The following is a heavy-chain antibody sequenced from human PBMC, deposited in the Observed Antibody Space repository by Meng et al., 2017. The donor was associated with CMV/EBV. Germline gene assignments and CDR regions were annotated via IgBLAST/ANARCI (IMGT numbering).Heavy chain of an antibody. CDR1: GFTFSSYW. Sequence: GGSLRLSCAASGFTFSSYWMSWVRQAPGKGLEWVSGISWNSGSIGYADSVKGRFTISRDNAKNSLYLQMNSLRAEDTALYYCAKDIGYSSSSVWYYYGMDVWGQGTTVTVSS. CDR3: AKDIGYSSSSVWYYYGMDV. CDR2: ISWNSGSI. D-gene: IGHD6-6*01. V-gene: IGHV3-9*01. J-gene: IGHJ6*02.